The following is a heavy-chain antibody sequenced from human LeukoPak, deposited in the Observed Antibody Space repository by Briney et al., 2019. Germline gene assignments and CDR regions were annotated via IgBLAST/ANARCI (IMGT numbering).Heavy chain of an antibody. CDR3: ARDKGIQLWLREYYFDY. Sequence: GGSLRLSCAASGFTFSSYGMSWVRQAPGKGLEWVSAISGSGGSTYYADSVKGRFTISRDNAKNSLYLQMNSLRAEDTAVYYCARDKGIQLWLREYYFDYWGQGTLVTVSS. J-gene: IGHJ4*02. V-gene: IGHV3-23*01. CDR2: ISGSGGST. CDR1: GFTFSSYG. D-gene: IGHD5-18*01.